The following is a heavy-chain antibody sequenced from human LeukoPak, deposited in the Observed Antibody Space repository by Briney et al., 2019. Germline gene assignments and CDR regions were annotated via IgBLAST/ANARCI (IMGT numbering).Heavy chain of an antibody. CDR1: GDTFTSYA. CDR2: INPIFGTA. D-gene: IGHD2-2*01. Sequence: SVKVSCKASGDTFTSYAISWVRQAPGQGLEWMGGINPIFGTANYSQKFQGRVTITPDTFTSTDYMKLSSLRSEDTAVDYCAEYHCGRHYYYGMDVGGKGNAVTVSS. CDR3: AEYHCGRHYYYGMDV. J-gene: IGHJ6*04. V-gene: IGHV1-69*06.